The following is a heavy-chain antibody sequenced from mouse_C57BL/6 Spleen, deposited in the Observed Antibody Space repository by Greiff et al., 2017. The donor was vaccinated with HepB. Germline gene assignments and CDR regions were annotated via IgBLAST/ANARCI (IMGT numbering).Heavy chain of an antibody. D-gene: IGHD2-3*01. CDR3: ARWLLPYYFDW. V-gene: IGHV1-4*01. CDR2: INPSSGYT. J-gene: IGHJ2*01. CDR1: GYTFTSYT. Sequence: VKLVESGAELARPGASVKMSCKASGYTFTSYTMHWVKQRPGQGLEWIGYINPSSGYTKYNQKFKDKATLTADKSSSTAYMQLSSLTSEDSAVYYCARWLLPYYFDWWGQGTTLTVSS.